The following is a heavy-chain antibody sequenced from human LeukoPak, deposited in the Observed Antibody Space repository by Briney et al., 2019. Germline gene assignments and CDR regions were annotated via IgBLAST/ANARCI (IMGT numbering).Heavy chain of an antibody. J-gene: IGHJ4*02. Sequence: GGSLRLSCAASGFTFSSYEMNWVRQAPGKGLEWVSYISSSGSTIYYADSVKGRFTISRDNAKNSLYLQMNSLRAEDTAVYYCARDWPYYYDSSGYYSGVPDYWGQGTLVTVSS. CDR2: ISSSGSTI. D-gene: IGHD3-22*01. CDR3: ARDWPYYYDSSGYYSGVPDY. CDR1: GFTFSSYE. V-gene: IGHV3-48*03.